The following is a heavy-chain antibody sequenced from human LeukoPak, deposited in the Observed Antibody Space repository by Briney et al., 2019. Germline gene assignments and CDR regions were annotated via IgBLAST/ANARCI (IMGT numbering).Heavy chain of an antibody. D-gene: IGHD6-13*01. V-gene: IGHV4-30-4*01. CDR3: ARHIAAAGYGMDV. CDR1: GGSISSGDCY. Sequence: SSETLSLTCTVSGGSISSGDCYWSWIRQPPGKGLEWIGYIYYSGSTYYNPSLKSRVTISVDTSKNQFSLKLSSVTAADTAVYYCARHIAAAGYGMDVWGQGTTVTVSS. CDR2: IYYSGST. J-gene: IGHJ6*02.